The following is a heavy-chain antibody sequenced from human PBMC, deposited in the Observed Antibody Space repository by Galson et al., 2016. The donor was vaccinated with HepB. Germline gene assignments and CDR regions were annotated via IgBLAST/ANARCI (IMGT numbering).Heavy chain of an antibody. CDR3: ARGMGAGYRVHLFDS. V-gene: IGHV5-51*01. Sequence: QSGAEVKKPGESLKISCKGSGYMFSSYWIGWVRQMPGKGLEWMGFVYPGDSETSYSPSFQGQVTISVDNSITTAYLQGNNLQASDTGIYFCARGMGAGYRVHLFDSWGQGTPVTVSS. D-gene: IGHD5-18*01. CDR1: GYMFSSYW. CDR2: VYPGDSET. J-gene: IGHJ4*02.